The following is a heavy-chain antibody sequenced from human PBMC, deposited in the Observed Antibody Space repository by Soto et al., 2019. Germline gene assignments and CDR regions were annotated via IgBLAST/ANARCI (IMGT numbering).Heavy chain of an antibody. CDR3: AREYTETVDGPTPFYFDY. D-gene: IGHD6-19*01. J-gene: IGHJ4*02. CDR1: GDSISSYY. CDR2: TYITGDT. Sequence: KPSETLSLTCRVSGDSISSYYWSWIRQSAGKGLEWMGRTYITGDTNYNPSLTSRVTMSVYTSRHQLSLHLSSVTAADTAVYYCAREYTETVDGPTPFYFDYWGQGTPVTVS. V-gene: IGHV4-4*07.